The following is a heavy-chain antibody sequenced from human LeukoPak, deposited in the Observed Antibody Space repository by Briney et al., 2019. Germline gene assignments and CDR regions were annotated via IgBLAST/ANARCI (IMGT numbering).Heavy chain of an antibody. V-gene: IGHV3-53*01. CDR1: GLTVNSKY. CDR3: ASPLYYDTRGFYYQVFD. J-gene: IGHJ4*02. CDR2: IYSGGST. Sequence: GGSLRLSCAASGLTVNSKYMSWVRQAPGRGLEWVSIIYSGGSTNYADSVKGRFTISRDNAKNSLYLQMNSLRAEDTAVYYCASPLYYDTRGFYYQVFDWGQGTLVTVSS. D-gene: IGHD3-22*01.